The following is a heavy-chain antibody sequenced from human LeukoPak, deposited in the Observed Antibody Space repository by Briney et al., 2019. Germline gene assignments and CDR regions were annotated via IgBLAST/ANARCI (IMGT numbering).Heavy chain of an antibody. D-gene: IGHD4-11*01. CDR2: IYYSRST. V-gene: IGHV4-31*03. CDR3: ARGSTVTKWEYYDYYMDV. Sequence: PSETLSLTCTVSGGSISSGGYYWSWIRQHPGKGLEWIGYIYYSRSTYYNPSLKSRVTIPVDTSNNQFSLKLRAVTAADTAVYYCARGSTVTKWEYYDYYMDVWGKASKVTVSS. CDR1: GGSISSGGYY. J-gene: IGHJ6*03.